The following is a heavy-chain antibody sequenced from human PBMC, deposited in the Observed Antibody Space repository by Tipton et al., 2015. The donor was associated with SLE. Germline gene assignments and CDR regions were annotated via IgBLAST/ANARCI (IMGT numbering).Heavy chain of an antibody. CDR1: GFTFSTSA. V-gene: IGHV3-33*01. J-gene: IGHJ4*02. CDR3: ARGRGGEFLDY. Sequence: SGFTFSTSAMHWVRQAPGKGLGWVAVIWYDGSNKFYADSVKGRFTISRDNSKNTVSLQMNSLGVEDTAVYFCARGRGGEFLDYWGQGTLVTVSS. D-gene: IGHD3-16*01. CDR2: IWYDGSNK.